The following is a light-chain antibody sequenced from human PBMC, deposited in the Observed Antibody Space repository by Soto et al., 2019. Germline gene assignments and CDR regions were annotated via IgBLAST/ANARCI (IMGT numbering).Light chain of an antibody. CDR2: DAS. J-gene: IGKJ4*01. CDR1: QTVRNNY. V-gene: IGKV3-20*01. CDR3: QQFSGYPLT. Sequence: EFVLTQSPGTPSLSPGERATLSCRASQTVRNNYLAWYQQKPGQAPRLLIYDASSKATGIPDRFSGGRSGTDFTLAISRLEPEDFAVYYCQQFSGYPLTFGGGTKV.